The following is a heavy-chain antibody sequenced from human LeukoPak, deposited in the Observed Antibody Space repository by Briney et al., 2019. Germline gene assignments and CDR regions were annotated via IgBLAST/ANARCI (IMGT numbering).Heavy chain of an antibody. V-gene: IGHV5-51*01. J-gene: IGHJ3*02. Sequence: GESLKISCKGSGYSFSSYWIAWVRQMPGKGLEWTGIIYPGDSDTTYSPSFQGQVTISADKSISTAYLQWSSLKASDTAMYYCTRGGKEQLVFDAFDIWGQGTMVTVSS. CDR2: IYPGDSDT. CDR3: TRGGKEQLVFDAFDI. D-gene: IGHD6-6*01. CDR1: GYSFSSYW.